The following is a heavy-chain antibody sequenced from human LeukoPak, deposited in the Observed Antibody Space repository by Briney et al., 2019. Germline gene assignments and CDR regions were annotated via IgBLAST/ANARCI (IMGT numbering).Heavy chain of an antibody. Sequence: SETLSLTCAVSGYSISSEYYWGWIRQPPGKGLEWIGSIYHSGSTYYNPSLKSRVTMSVDTSKNQFSLMLSSVTAADTAVYYCVRGLYDSSTYRAFHIRGQGTMVTVSS. J-gene: IGHJ3*02. V-gene: IGHV4-38-2*01. CDR2: IYHSGST. CDR3: VRGLYDSSTYRAFHI. D-gene: IGHD3-22*01. CDR1: GYSISSEYY.